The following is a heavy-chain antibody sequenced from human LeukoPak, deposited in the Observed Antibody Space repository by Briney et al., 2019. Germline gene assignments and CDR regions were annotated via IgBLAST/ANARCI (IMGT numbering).Heavy chain of an antibody. CDR2: IYYSGST. D-gene: IGHD6-19*01. Sequence: PSETLSLTCTVSGGSISSYYWSWIRQPPGKGLEWIGYIYYSGSTNYNPSLKSRVTISVDTSKNQFSLKLSSVTAADTAVYYCARSGWVAVGLYYYYGMDVWGQGTTVTVSS. CDR1: GGSISSYY. CDR3: ARSGWVAVGLYYYYGMDV. J-gene: IGHJ6*02. V-gene: IGHV4-59*08.